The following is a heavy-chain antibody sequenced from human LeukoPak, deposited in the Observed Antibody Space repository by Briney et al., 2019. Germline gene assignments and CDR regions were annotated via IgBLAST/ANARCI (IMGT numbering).Heavy chain of an antibody. Sequence: SVNVSCKASGGTFSNCAISWVRQAPGQGLEWMGRIIPIFGTANYAQKFQGRVTISTGESTSTAYMELSSLRSDDTAVYYCAREPHLLENSGRRHSNWHFDLWGRGTLVTVSS. CDR1: GGTFSNCA. CDR2: IIPIFGTA. J-gene: IGHJ2*01. CDR3: AREPHLLENSGRRHSNWHFDL. V-gene: IGHV1-69*05. D-gene: IGHD2-2*01.